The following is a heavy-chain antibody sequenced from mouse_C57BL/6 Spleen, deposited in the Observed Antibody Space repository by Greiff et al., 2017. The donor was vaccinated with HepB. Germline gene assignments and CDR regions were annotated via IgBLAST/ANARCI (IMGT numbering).Heavy chain of an antibody. J-gene: IGHJ4*01. CDR1: GFTFSSYA. V-gene: IGHV5-4*01. CDR3: ASPIYYDYDGTMDY. Sequence: EVQLQQSGGGLVKPGGSLKLSCAASGFTFSSYAMSWVRQTPEKRLEWVATISDGGSYTYYPDNVKGRFTISRDNAKNNLYLQMSHLKSEDTAMYYCASPIYYDYDGTMDYWGQGTSVTVSS. D-gene: IGHD2-4*01. CDR2: ISDGGSYT.